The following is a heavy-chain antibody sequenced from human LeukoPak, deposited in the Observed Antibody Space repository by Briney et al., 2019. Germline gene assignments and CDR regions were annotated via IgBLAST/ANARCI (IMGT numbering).Heavy chain of an antibody. D-gene: IGHD2-2*01. CDR3: AKDDCSSTSCYYAGNAFDI. CDR2: ISGSGGST. CDR1: GFTFSSYA. J-gene: IGHJ3*02. V-gene: IGHV3-23*01. Sequence: GGSLRLSCAASGFTFSSYAMSWVRQAPGKGLEWVSAISGSGGSTYYADSVKGRFTISRDNSKNTLYLQMNSLRAEDTAVYYCAKDDCSSTSCYYAGNAFDIWGQGTMVTVSS.